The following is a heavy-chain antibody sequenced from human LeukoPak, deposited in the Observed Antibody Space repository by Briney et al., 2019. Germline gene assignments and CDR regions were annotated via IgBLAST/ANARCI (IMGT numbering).Heavy chain of an antibody. V-gene: IGHV1-8*01. CDR1: GYTFTNYD. CDR2: MNPNSGNT. Sequence: ASVKVSCKASGYTFTNYDINWVRQATGQGLEWMGWMNPNSGNTGYAQKFQGRVTMTRNTSRSTAYMELSSLRSEDTAVYYCARGRIAVASTGFDYWGQGTLVTVSS. D-gene: IGHD6-19*01. CDR3: ARGRIAVASTGFDY. J-gene: IGHJ4*02.